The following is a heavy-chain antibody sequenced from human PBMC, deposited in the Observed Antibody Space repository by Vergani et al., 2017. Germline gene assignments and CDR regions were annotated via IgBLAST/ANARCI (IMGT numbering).Heavy chain of an antibody. CDR2: VNFVTGVA. CDR3: ANSIGYCTSGGYRACYFDL. CDR1: GYIFKNYY. Sequence: QVQLVQSGAEVKKPGSSVKVSCTASGYIFKNYYMHWLRLAPGQGFQWMGVVNFVTGVATSPQKFEGRITMTGDTSAATFYMDLSSLKYEVTAIYYCANSIGYCTSGGYRACYFDLWGQGTQVTVSS. D-gene: IGHD2-8*01. V-gene: IGHV1-46*02. J-gene: IGHJ4*02.